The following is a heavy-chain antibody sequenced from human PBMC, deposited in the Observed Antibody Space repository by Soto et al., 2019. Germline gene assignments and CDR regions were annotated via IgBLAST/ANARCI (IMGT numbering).Heavy chain of an antibody. CDR3: ARGDIVATIGAWFDP. V-gene: IGHV4-34*01. CDR2: INHSGST. J-gene: IGHJ5*02. CDR1: GGSFSGYY. Sequence: SETLSLTCAVYGGSFSGYYWSWIRQPPGKGLEWIGEINHSGSTNYNPSLKSRVTISVDTSKNQFSLKLSSVTAADTAVYYCARGDIVATIGAWFDPWGQGTLVTVSS. D-gene: IGHD5-12*01.